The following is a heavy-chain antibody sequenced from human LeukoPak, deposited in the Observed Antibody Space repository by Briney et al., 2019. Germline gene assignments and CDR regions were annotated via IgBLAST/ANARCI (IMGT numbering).Heavy chain of an antibody. Sequence: GGSLRLSCAASGFTFNNAWMIWVRQAPGKGLEWVGRIRSKTDGGTTDYAAPVKGRFTISRDDSKNTLYLQMNSLKTEDTAVYYCTTHARGEIYFDYWGQGTLVTVSS. CDR1: GFTFNNAW. CDR3: TTHARGEIYFDY. CDR2: IRSKTDGGTT. D-gene: IGHD3-10*01. V-gene: IGHV3-15*01. J-gene: IGHJ4*02.